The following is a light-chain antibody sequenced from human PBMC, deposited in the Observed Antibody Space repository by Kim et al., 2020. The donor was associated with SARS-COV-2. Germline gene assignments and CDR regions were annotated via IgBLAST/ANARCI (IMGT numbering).Light chain of an antibody. Sequence: SASVGDRVTITCRASQSISSYLNWYQQKPGKAPKPLIYAASSLQSGVPSRFSGSGSGTDFTHTISSLQPEDFATYYCQQSYSTPLTCGGGTKLEI. J-gene: IGKJ4*01. CDR2: AAS. V-gene: IGKV1-39*01. CDR3: QQSYSTPLT. CDR1: QSISSY.